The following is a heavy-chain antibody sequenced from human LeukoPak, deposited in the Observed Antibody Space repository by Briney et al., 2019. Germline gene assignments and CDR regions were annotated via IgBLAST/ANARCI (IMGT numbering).Heavy chain of an antibody. V-gene: IGHV3-7*01. Sequence: GSLRLSCAASGFTFSSYWMSWVRQAPGKGLEWVANIKKDGIEKYYVDSVKGRFTISRDNAKTSLYLQMNSLRAEDTAVYHCARRSAAKDAFDIWGQGTMVTVSS. CDR3: ARRSAAKDAFDI. CDR2: IKKDGIEK. J-gene: IGHJ3*02. CDR1: GFTFSSYW. D-gene: IGHD6-25*01.